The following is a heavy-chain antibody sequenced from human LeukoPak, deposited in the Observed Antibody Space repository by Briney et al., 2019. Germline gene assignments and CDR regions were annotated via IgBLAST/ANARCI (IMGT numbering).Heavy chain of an antibody. CDR3: AKAVAAAGNNYFDY. CDR1: GFTFDDYA. V-gene: IGHV3-9*01. CDR2: ISWNSGSI. D-gene: IGHD6-13*01. Sequence: GGSLRLSCAASGFTFDDYAMHWVRQAPGKGLEWVAGISWNSGSIGYADSVKGRFTISRDNAKNSLYLQMNSLRAEDTALYYCAKAVAAAGNNYFDYWGQGTLVTVSS. J-gene: IGHJ4*02.